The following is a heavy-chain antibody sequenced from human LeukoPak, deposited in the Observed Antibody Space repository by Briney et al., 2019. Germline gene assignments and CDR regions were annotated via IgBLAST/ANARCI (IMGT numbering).Heavy chain of an antibody. J-gene: IGHJ4*02. Sequence: GGSLRLSCAASGFTFSTYGMHWVRQAPGKGLEWVAVISYDESNEYYADSVEGRFTISRDNSKNTLYLQMSSLRAEDTAVYYCAKEFNRGLPDYWGQGTLVTVPS. CDR1: GFTFSTYG. CDR2: ISYDESNE. CDR3: AKEFNRGLPDY. V-gene: IGHV3-30*18. D-gene: IGHD2-21*01.